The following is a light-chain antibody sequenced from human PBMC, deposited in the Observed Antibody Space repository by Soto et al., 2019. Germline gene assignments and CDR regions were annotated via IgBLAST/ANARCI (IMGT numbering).Light chain of an antibody. J-gene: IGLJ1*01. CDR2: EVS. Sequence: SVLTQPASVSGSPGQSITISCTGTSSDVGVYNYVSGYQQHPGKAPTLMIYEVSNRPSGVSNRFSGYKSGHTASLTISGLQAEDEADYYCRSSTSSSTPLYVFGTGTKVAVL. CDR1: SSDVGVYNY. V-gene: IGLV2-14*01. CDR3: RSSTSSSTPLYV.